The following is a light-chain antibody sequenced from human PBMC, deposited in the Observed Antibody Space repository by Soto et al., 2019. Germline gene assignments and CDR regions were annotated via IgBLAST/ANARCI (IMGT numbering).Light chain of an antibody. CDR2: DAS. J-gene: IGKJ4*01. CDR3: QQRSNWPST. Sequence: EIVLTQSPATLSLSPGDRATLSCRASQSVSSYLAWYQQKPGQAPRLLIYDASNRATGIPARFIGSGSGTDFTLTITTLEPEDFAVYYCQQRSNWPSTFGGGTKVEIK. V-gene: IGKV3-11*01. CDR1: QSVSSY.